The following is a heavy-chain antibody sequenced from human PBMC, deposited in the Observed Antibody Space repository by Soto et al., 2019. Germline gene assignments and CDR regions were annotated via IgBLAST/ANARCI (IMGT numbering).Heavy chain of an antibody. CDR1: GFTFSSYA. V-gene: IGHV3-30-3*01. CDR3: ARDITSSGWYDY. D-gene: IGHD6-19*01. J-gene: IGHJ4*02. CDR2: ISYDGSNK. Sequence: PGGSLRLSCAASGFTFSSYAMHWVRQAPGKGLEWVAVISYDGSNKYYADSVKGRFTISRDNSKNTLYLQMNSLRAEDTAVYYCARDITSSGWYDYWGQGTLVTVSS.